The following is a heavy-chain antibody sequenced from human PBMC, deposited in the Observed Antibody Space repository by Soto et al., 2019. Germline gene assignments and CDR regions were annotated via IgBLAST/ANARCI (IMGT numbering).Heavy chain of an antibody. V-gene: IGHV3-30*18. J-gene: IGHJ6*01. Sequence: SLRHSCATSVVTLSSYGMHWVRQAPRKGLVWVAVISYDESNKYYADSVKGRFTIYRDNSKNTLYLQMNSLRAEDTAVYYCAKAMGDRQQLGTPFLDYFGMEGWGQGTTGSGS. D-gene: IGHD6-6*01. CDR2: ISYDESNK. CDR3: AKAMGDRQQLGTPFLDYFGMEG. CDR1: VVTLSSYG.